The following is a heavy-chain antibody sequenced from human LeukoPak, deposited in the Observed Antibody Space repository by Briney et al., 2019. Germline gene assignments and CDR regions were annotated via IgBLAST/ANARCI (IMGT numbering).Heavy chain of an antibody. CDR3: ARVKRLLPEYEY. D-gene: IGHD2-15*01. J-gene: IGHJ4*02. CDR1: GYTFTGFY. CDR2: INPSSGAT. V-gene: IGHV1-2*02. Sequence: ASVKVSCKASGYTFTGFYLHWVRQAPGQGLEWMGWINPSSGATYYAQNFQGRVTMTRDTSNNTAYMELNILKSDDTAVYYCARVKRLLPEYEYWGQGTLVTVSS.